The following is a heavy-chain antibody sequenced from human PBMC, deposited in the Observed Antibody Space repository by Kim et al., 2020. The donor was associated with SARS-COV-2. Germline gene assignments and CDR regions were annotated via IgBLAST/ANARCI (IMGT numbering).Heavy chain of an antibody. Sequence: RFQGRVTIPANESTSTAYMELSSLRSEDTAVYYCARATYDSSGYYSYFDYWGQGTLVTVSS. CDR3: ARATYDSSGYYSYFDY. D-gene: IGHD3-22*01. J-gene: IGHJ4*02. V-gene: IGHV1-69*01.